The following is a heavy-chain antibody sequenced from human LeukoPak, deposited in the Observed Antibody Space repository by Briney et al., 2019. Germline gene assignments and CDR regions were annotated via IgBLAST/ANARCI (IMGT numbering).Heavy chain of an antibody. D-gene: IGHD6-13*01. CDR2: ISWNSGSI. Sequence: GGSLRLSCAASRFTFGDFAMHWVRQAPGKGLEWVSGISWNSGSIGYADSVKGRFTISRDNAKNSLYLQMNSLRAEDTALYYCAKADGAAAGRWFDYWGQGTLVTVSS. CDR3: AKADGAAAGRWFDY. CDR1: RFTFGDFA. J-gene: IGHJ4*02. V-gene: IGHV3-9*01.